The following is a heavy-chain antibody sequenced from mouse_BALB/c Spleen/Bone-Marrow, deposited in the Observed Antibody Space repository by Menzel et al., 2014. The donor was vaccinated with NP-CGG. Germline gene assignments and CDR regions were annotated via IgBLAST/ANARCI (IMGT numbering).Heavy chain of an antibody. Sequence: VNLVESGAELVRPGTSVKVSCKASGYAFTNYLIEWVKQRPGQGLEWIGVINPGSGSSNYNENFKGKATLTADRSSSTAYMLLNSLTSDDSAVYFCARSRGYDVGPFAFWGQGTQVTVSA. J-gene: IGHJ3*01. CDR1: GYAFTNYL. V-gene: IGHV1-54*01. CDR2: INPGSGSS. D-gene: IGHD2-2*01. CDR3: ARSRGYDVGPFAF.